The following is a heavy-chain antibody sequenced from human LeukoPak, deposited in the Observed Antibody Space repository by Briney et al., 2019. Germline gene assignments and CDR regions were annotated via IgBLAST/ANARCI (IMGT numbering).Heavy chain of an antibody. V-gene: IGHV3-23*01. Sequence: GGSLRLSCAASGLTFSSYAMSWVRQAPGKGLEWVSSISGSGGSTYYADSVKGRFTISRDDSKNTLYLQMNSLRAEDTAVYYCAKQLRWSLDLWGRGTLVTVSS. CDR2: ISGSGGST. D-gene: IGHD1-1*01. J-gene: IGHJ2*01. CDR1: GLTFSSYA. CDR3: AKQLRWSLDL.